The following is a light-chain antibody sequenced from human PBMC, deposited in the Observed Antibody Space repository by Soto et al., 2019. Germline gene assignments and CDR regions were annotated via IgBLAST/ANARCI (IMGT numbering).Light chain of an antibody. CDR2: GAS. V-gene: IGKV3-20*01. J-gene: IGKJ1*01. CDR3: QQYGSSGT. Sequence: EIVLTQAPCTVSLSLVVRPTLSFKASQSVSNNYLAWYQQKPGQAPRLLIYGASNRATGIPDRFSGSGSGTDFTLTISRLETEDFAVYYCQQYGSSGTFGQGTKVDIK. CDR1: QSVSNNY.